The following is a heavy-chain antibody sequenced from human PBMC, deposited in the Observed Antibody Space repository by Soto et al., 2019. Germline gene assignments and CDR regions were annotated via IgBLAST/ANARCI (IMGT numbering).Heavy chain of an antibody. V-gene: IGHV1-69*01. J-gene: IGHJ6*02. CDR1: GGIFSSYA. Sequence: QVQLVQSGAEVKKPGSSVKVSCKASGGIFSSYAISWVRQAPGQGLEWMGGIIPIFRTANYAQKFQGRVTITAEESTGTAYMELSSLRSEDRDVYYCAKSVGCGAYGGYCYYGMDVWGQGTTVTVSS. CDR3: AKSVGCGAYGGYCYYGMDV. D-gene: IGHD4-17*01. CDR2: IIPIFRTA.